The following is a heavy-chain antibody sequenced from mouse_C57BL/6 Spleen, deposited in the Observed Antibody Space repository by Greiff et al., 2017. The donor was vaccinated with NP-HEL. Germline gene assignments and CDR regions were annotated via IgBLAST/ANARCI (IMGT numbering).Heavy chain of an antibody. CDR3: TRQGRGDY. J-gene: IGHJ2*01. Sequence: VQLQQSGAELVRPGASVTLFCKASGYPFTDYEMHWVKQTPVHGLEWIGAIDPETGCTAYNQTFKGKAILTADKSSSTAYMELRSLTSEDAAVYYCTRQGRGDYWGQGTTLTVSS. CDR2: IDPETGCT. CDR1: GYPFTDYE. V-gene: IGHV1-15*01.